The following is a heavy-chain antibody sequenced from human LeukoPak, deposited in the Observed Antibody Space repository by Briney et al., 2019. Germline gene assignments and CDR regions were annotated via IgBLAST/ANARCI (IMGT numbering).Heavy chain of an antibody. CDR2: ISGSGGST. CDR1: GFTFSSYA. J-gene: IGHJ4*02. Sequence: PGGSLRLSCAASGFTFSSYAMSWVRQAPGKGLEWVSAISGSGGSTYYADSVKGRFTISRDNFKNTLYLQMNSLRAEDTAVYYCAKVDYDGSGYYDYWGQGTLVTVSS. V-gene: IGHV3-23*01. D-gene: IGHD3-22*01. CDR3: AKVDYDGSGYYDY.